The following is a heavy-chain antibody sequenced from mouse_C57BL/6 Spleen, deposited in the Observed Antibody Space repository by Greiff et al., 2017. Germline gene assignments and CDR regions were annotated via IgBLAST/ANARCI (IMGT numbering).Heavy chain of an antibody. CDR2: IWSGGST. J-gene: IGHJ3*01. Sequence: VMLVESGPGLVQPSQSLSITCIVSGFSLTSYGVHWVRQSPGKGLEWLGVIWSGGSTDYNAAFISRLSISKDNSKSQVFFKMNSLQADDTAIYYCASPGGRGGFAYWGQGTLVTVSA. V-gene: IGHV2-2*01. CDR3: ASPGGRGGFAY. CDR1: GFSLTSYG.